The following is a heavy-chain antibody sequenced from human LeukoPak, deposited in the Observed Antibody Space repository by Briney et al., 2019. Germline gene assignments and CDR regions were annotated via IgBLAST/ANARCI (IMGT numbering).Heavy chain of an antibody. CDR3: ARDSNDYGDYYHDY. D-gene: IGHD4-17*01. V-gene: IGHV3-7*01. CDR1: GFTFSSYW. CDR2: IKQDGSEK. J-gene: IGHJ4*02. Sequence: PGGSLRLSCAASGFTFSSYWMSWVSQAPGKGLEWVANIKQDGSEKYYVDSVKGRFTISRDNAKNSLYLQMNSLRAEDTAVYYCARDSNDYGDYYHDYWGQGTLVTVSS.